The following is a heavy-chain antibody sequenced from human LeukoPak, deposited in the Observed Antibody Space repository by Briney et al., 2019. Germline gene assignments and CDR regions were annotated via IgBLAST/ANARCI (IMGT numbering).Heavy chain of an antibody. V-gene: IGHV3-23*01. CDR3: AKSEQLGWAGEDAFDI. Sequence: GGTLRLSCAASGFTFSTYAMSWVRQAPGKGLEWVSGIRNSGVTTYYADSVKGRFTISRDNSKNTLYLQMNSPRAEDTAVYYCAKSEQLGWAGEDAFDIWGQGTMVTVSS. CDR2: IRNSGVTT. J-gene: IGHJ3*02. D-gene: IGHD6-6*01. CDR1: GFTFSTYA.